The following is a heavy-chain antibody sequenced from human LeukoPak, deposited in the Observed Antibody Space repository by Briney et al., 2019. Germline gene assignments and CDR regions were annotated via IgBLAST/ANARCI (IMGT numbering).Heavy chain of an antibody. CDR3: ARGRGSSGYYKYWYLDL. Sequence: SETLSLTCAVYGGSFSGYYWSWIRQPPGKGLDWIGEINHSGSTNYNPSLKSRVTISVDTAKNQFSLKLSSVTAADTAVYYCARGRGSSGYYKYWYLDLWGRGNLGTVSS. V-gene: IGHV4-34*01. CDR1: GGSFSGYY. J-gene: IGHJ2*01. D-gene: IGHD3-22*01. CDR2: INHSGST.